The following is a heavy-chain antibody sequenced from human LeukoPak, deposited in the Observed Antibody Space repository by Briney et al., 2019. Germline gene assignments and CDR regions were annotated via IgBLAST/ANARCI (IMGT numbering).Heavy chain of an antibody. CDR1: GYTFTSYG. CDR3: ARDYYDFWSGYLYYFDY. J-gene: IGHJ4*02. V-gene: IGHV1-18*01. Sequence: ASVKVSCTASGYTFTSYGISWVRPAPGQGLEWMGWISAYNGNTNYAQKLQGRVTMTTDTSTSTAYMELRSLRSDDTAVYYCARDYYDFWSGYLYYFDYWGQGTLVTVSS. D-gene: IGHD3-3*01. CDR2: ISAYNGNT.